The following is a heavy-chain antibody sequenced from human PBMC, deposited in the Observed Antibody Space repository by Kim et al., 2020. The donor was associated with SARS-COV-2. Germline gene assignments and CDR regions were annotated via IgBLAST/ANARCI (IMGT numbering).Heavy chain of an antibody. CDR1: GFTFSSYE. D-gene: IGHD2-8*02. Sequence: GGSLRLSCAASGFTFSSYEMNWVRQAPGKGLEWVSYISSSGSTIYYADSVKGRFTISRDNAKNSLYLQMNSLRAEDTAVYYCAREFYGDWWYFDYWGQGTLVTVSS. CDR3: AREFYGDWWYFDY. CDR2: ISSSGSTI. V-gene: IGHV3-48*03. J-gene: IGHJ4*02.